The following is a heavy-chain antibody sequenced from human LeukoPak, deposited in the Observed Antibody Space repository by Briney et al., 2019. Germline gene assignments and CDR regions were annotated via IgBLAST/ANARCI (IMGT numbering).Heavy chain of an antibody. CDR2: ISYDGSNK. Sequence: GGSLRPSCAASGFTFVSYAMSWVRQAPGKGLEWVAVISYDGSNKYYADSVKGRFTFSRDNSKNTLYLQMNSLRAEDTAVYYCAKEYCSNSVCHSLDYWGQGTLVTVSS. CDR1: GFTFVSYA. D-gene: IGHD2-8*01. J-gene: IGHJ4*02. CDR3: AKEYCSNSVCHSLDY. V-gene: IGHV3-30*18.